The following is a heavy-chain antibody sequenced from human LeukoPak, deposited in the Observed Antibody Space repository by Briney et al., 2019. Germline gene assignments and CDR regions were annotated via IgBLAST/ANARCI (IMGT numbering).Heavy chain of an antibody. CDR2: IRYDGSNK. D-gene: IGHD1-26*01. CDR1: GFTFSSYG. CDR3: AKDRKWELPDAFDI. V-gene: IGHV3-30*02. Sequence: GGSLRLSCAASGFTFSSYGMHWVRQAPGKGLEWVSFIRYDGSNKYYADSVKGRFTISRDNSKNTLYLQMTSLRAEDTAVYYCAKDRKWELPDAFDIWGQGTMVTVSS. J-gene: IGHJ3*02.